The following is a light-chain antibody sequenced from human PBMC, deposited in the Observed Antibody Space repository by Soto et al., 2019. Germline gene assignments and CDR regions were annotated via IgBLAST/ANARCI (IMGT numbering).Light chain of an antibody. V-gene: IGKV1-5*01. CDR3: HQYNSFPWT. J-gene: IGKJ1*01. CDR1: QSIGTW. Sequence: GDRVTITCRASQSIGTWLAWYQQKPGTAPNLLIYGASSLESGVPSRFSGSGSGTEFTLTINSLQSDDFASYYCHQYNSFPWTFGQGTKVEIK. CDR2: GAS.